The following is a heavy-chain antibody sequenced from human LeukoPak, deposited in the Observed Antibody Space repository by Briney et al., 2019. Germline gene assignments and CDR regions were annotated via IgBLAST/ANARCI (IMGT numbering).Heavy chain of an antibody. CDR3: AMTPRYSSSWYLFDY. V-gene: IGHV3-23*01. D-gene: IGHD6-13*01. CDR2: ISGSGGST. CDR1: GFTFSSYA. J-gene: IGHJ4*02. Sequence: GASLRLSCAASGFTFSSYAMSWVRQAPGKGLEWVSAISGSGGSTYYADSVKGRFTISRDNSKNTLYLQMNSLRAEDTAVYYCAMTPRYSSSWYLFDYWSQGTLVTVSS.